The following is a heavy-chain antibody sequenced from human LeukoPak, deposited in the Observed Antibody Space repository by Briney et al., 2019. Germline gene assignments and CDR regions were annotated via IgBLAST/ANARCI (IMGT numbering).Heavy chain of an antibody. Sequence: ASVKVSCKASGYTFTSYGISWVRQAPGQGLEWMGWISAYNGNTNYAQKFQGRVTMTRDTSISTAYMELSRLRSDDTAVYYCASRGIAVAGIGAWGQGTLVTVSS. CDR2: ISAYNGNT. V-gene: IGHV1-18*01. D-gene: IGHD6-19*01. J-gene: IGHJ4*02. CDR3: ASRGIAVAGIGA. CDR1: GYTFTSYG.